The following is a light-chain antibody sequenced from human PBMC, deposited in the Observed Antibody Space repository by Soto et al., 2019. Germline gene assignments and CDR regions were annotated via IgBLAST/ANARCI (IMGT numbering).Light chain of an antibody. CDR2: DVS. CDR1: SSDVGGYNY. Sequence: QSALTQPASVYGSPGQSITISCTGTSSDVGGYNYVSWYQQHAGKAPKLMIYDVSNRPSGVSNRFSGSKSGNTASLTISGLQAEDEADYYCSSYTSSSTLLYVFGTGTKVTVL. V-gene: IGLV2-14*01. J-gene: IGLJ1*01. CDR3: SSYTSSSTLLYV.